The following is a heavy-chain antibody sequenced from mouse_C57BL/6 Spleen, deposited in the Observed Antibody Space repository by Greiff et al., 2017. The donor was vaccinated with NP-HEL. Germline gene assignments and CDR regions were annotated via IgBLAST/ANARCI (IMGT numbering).Heavy chain of an antibody. CDR1: GFTFTDYY. CDR3: ASSGSRHWYFDV. J-gene: IGHJ1*03. CDR2: ISHKANGYTT. V-gene: IGHV7-3*01. D-gene: IGHD1-1*01. Sequence: EVQVVESGGGLVQPGGSLSLSCAASGFTFTDYYMSWVRQPPGKALEWFGFISHKANGYTTEYSVSVKGRFTISRSTSPRFLSLHINALRAEDSATYYLASSGSRHWYFDVWGTGTTVTVSS.